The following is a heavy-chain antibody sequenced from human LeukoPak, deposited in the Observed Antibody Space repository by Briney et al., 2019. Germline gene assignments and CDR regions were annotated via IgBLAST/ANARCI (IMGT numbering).Heavy chain of an antibody. CDR2: IYHSGST. D-gene: IGHD3-22*01. J-gene: IGHJ4*02. V-gene: IGHV4-38-2*02. CDR3: ARDGGDYDSSGYYYSCFDY. CDR1: GYSISSGYY. Sequence: SETLSLTCAVSGYSISSGYYWGWIRQPPGKGLEWIGSIYHSGSTYYNPSLKSRVTISVDTSKNQFSLKLSSVTAADTAVYCCARDGGDYDSSGYYYSCFDYWGQGTLVTVSS.